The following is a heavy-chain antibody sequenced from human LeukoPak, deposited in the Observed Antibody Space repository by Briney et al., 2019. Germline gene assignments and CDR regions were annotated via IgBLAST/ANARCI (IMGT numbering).Heavy chain of an antibody. CDR2: ISGSGGST. J-gene: IGHJ4*02. D-gene: IGHD3-22*01. CDR1: GFTFSSYS. V-gene: IGHV3-23*01. Sequence: GGSLRLSCAASGFTFSSYSMNWVRQAPGKGLEWVSAISGSGGSTYYADSVKGRFTISRDNSKNTLYLQMDSLRAEDTAVYYCAKGYYDSYGHDYWGQGTLVTVSS. CDR3: AKGYYDSYGHDY.